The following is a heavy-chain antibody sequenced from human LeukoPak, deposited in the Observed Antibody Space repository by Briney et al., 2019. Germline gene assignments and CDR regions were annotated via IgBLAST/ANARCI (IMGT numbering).Heavy chain of an antibody. D-gene: IGHD1-26*01. J-gene: IGHJ3*02. CDR1: GFTFNSYG. CDR3: AKDGGSGSYFAFDI. V-gene: IGHV3-30*02. CDR2: IRYDGSKS. Sequence: GGSLRLSCAASGFTFNSYGMHWVRQAPGKGLEGVAFIRYDGSKSYFADSVKGRFARSRDNSKNTLYLQMSSLRPEDTAVYFCAKDGGSGSYFAFDIWGQGTMVTVSS.